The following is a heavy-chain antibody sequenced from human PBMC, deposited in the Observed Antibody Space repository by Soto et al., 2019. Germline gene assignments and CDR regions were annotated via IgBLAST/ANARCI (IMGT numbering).Heavy chain of an antibody. CDR1: GYTFTSYY. Sequence: SVKVSCKASGYTFTSYYMHWVRQAPGQGIEWMGIINPSGGSTSYAQKLQGRVTMTRDTSTSTVTMKMSSLRSEDTAVYYCARVRDTSSSNWSRFDYWGQGSLVIVSS. V-gene: IGHV1-46*04. CDR3: ARVRDTSSSNWSRFDY. J-gene: IGHJ4*02. CDR2: INPSGGST. D-gene: IGHD7-27*01.